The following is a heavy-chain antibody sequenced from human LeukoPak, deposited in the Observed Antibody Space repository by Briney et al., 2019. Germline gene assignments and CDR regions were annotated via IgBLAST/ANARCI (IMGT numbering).Heavy chain of an antibody. Sequence: GTSLRLSCAASGFAFSSYGFHWVRQAPGKGLEWVAVIWYDASNEYYADSVKGRFTISRDNSKNTLYLQMNSLRAEDTAVYYCAITARNYAYFDYWGQGTLVTVSS. CDR1: GFAFSSYG. J-gene: IGHJ4*02. CDR2: IWYDASNE. CDR3: AITARNYAYFDY. V-gene: IGHV3-33*01. D-gene: IGHD4-11*01.